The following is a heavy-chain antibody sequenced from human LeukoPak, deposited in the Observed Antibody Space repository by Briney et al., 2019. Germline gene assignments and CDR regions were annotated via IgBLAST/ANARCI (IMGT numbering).Heavy chain of an antibody. CDR1: GFTFSSYA. J-gene: IGHJ6*03. V-gene: IGHV3-33*06. Sequence: PGGSLRLSCAASGFTFSSYAMSWVRQAPGKGLEWVAVIWYDGSNKYYADSVKGRFTISRDNSKNTLYLQMNSLRAEDTAVYYCAKDLQQYSSSAGAMDVWGKGTTVTVSS. CDR3: AKDLQQYSSSAGAMDV. CDR2: IWYDGSNK. D-gene: IGHD6-6*01.